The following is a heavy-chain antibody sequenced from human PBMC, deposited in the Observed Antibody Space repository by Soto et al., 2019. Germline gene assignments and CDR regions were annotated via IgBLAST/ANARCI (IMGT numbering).Heavy chain of an antibody. V-gene: IGHV1-69*12. Sequence: QVQLVQSGAEVKKPGSSVKVSCKASGGTFSSYAINWVRQAPGQGLEWMGGIIPICGTADYAQKFQGRVTITADQSTSTAYMELSSLRSEDTAVYYCAQCLLGVNYYYGMDVWGQGTTVTVSS. CDR1: GGTFSSYA. CDR3: AQCLLGVNYYYGMDV. D-gene: IGHD3-16*01. J-gene: IGHJ6*02. CDR2: IIPICGTA.